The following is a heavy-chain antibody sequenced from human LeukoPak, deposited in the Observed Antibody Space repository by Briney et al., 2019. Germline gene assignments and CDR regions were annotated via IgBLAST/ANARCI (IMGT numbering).Heavy chain of an antibody. J-gene: IGHJ3*02. D-gene: IGHD6-19*01. CDR1: GYTFTGYY. Sequence: ASVKVSCKASGYTFTGYYMHWVRQAPGQGLEWMGWINPNSGGTNYAQKFQGRVTMTRDTSISTAYMELSRLRSDDTAVYYCARDLGHSSGWYCCAFDIWGQGTMVTVSS. CDR2: INPNSGGT. CDR3: ARDLGHSSGWYCCAFDI. V-gene: IGHV1-2*02.